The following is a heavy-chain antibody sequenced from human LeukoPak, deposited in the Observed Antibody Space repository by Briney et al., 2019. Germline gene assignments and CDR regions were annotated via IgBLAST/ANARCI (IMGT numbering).Heavy chain of an antibody. Sequence: NPSETLSLTCTVSGYSISSGYYWGWIRQPPGKGLEWIGSIYHSGSTYYNPSLKSRVTISVDTSKNQSSLKLSSVTAADTAVYYCARSSSGWSPRFDPWGQGTLVTVSS. CDR3: ARSSSGWSPRFDP. CDR1: GYSISSGYY. CDR2: IYHSGST. J-gene: IGHJ5*02. D-gene: IGHD6-19*01. V-gene: IGHV4-38-2*02.